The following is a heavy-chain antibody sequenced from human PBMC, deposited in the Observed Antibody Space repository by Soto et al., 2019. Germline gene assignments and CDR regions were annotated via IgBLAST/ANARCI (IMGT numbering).Heavy chain of an antibody. CDR3: ARDTRPLWYFDY. J-gene: IGHJ4*02. CDR1: GYIFIDYY. D-gene: IGHD6-6*01. V-gene: IGHV1-2*06. CDR2: INPNRGET. Sequence: AASVKVSCKASGYIFIDYYIHWLRQAPGQGLERVGRINPNRGETRYAETFRGRVTMTRDTSNNRLYMELRRLRSDDTAVYYCARDTRPLWYFDYWGQGTRVTVSS.